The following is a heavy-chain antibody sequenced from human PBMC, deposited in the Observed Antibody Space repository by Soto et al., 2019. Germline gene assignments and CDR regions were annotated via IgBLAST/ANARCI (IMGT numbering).Heavy chain of an antibody. CDR3: ARAMDNWNYLYYYYYYYMDV. V-gene: IGHV3-7*01. D-gene: IGHD1-7*01. CDR1: GFTFSSYW. CDR2: IKQDGSEK. J-gene: IGHJ6*03. Sequence: GSLRLSCAASGFTFSSYWMSWVRQAPGKGLEWVANIKQDGSEKYYVDSVKGRFTISRDNAKNSLYLQMNSLRAEDTAVYYCARAMDNWNYLYYYYYYYMDVWGKGTTVTVSS.